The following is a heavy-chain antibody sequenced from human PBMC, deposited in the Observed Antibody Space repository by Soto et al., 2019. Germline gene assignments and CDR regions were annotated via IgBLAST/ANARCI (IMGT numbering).Heavy chain of an antibody. CDR2: MNPNSGNT. CDR3: ARGKGITIFGVVRNYGMDV. Sequence: WASVKVSCKASGYTFTSYDINWVRQATGQGLEWMGWMNPNSGNTGYAQKFQGRVTMTRNTSISTAYMELSSLRSEDTAVYYCARGKGITIFGVVRNYGMDVWGQGTTVTVSS. D-gene: IGHD3-3*01. J-gene: IGHJ6*02. CDR1: GYTFTSYD. V-gene: IGHV1-8*01.